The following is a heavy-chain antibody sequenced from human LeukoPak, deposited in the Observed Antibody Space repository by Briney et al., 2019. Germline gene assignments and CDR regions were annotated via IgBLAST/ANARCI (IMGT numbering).Heavy chain of an antibody. V-gene: IGHV1-46*01. CDR3: ARDVSSIVGAQRNNWFDP. CDR1: GYTFTSYY. D-gene: IGHD1-26*01. Sequence: ASVKVSCKASGYTFTSYYMHWVRQAPGHGLEWMGIINPSGGSTSYAQKFQGRVTMTRDMSTSTVYMELSSLRSEDTAVYYCARDVSSIVGAQRNNWFDPWGQGTLVTVSS. J-gene: IGHJ5*02. CDR2: INPSGGST.